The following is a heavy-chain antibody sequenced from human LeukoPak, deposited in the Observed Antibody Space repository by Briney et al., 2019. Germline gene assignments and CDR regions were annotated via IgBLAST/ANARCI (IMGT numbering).Heavy chain of an antibody. D-gene: IGHD5-24*01. CDR3: ARGDGFHHFDY. CDR1: GFTFSTYT. Sequence: PGGSLRLSCLVSGFTFSTYTMNWVRQAPGKGLEWVSFISGSGSAIYYYADSVKGRFTISRDNAQNSLYLHMSSLRDEDTAVYYCARGDGFHHFDYWGQGALVTVSS. CDR2: ISGSGSAIY. V-gene: IGHV3-48*02. J-gene: IGHJ4*02.